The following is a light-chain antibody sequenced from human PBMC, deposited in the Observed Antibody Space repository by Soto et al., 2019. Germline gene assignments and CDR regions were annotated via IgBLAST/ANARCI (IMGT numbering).Light chain of an antibody. CDR3: SSYTSSTTLV. J-gene: IGLJ2*01. V-gene: IGLV2-14*01. CDR1: SSDVGGYNY. Sequence: QSALTQPASVSGSPGQSITISCTGTSSDVGGYNYVSWYQQHPGKAPKLMIYDVSHRPSGVSNRFSGSKSGNTASLTISGLQAEDEADYYCSSYTSSTTLVVGGGTKVTVL. CDR2: DVS.